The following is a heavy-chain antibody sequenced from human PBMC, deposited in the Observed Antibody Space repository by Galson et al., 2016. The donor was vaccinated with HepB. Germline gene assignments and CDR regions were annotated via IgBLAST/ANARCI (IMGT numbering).Heavy chain of an antibody. D-gene: IGHD6-19*01. CDR2: ISAYNGNT. CDR3: ARDRHQYSSGWYVGGMDV. V-gene: IGHV1-18*01. J-gene: IGHJ6*02. CDR1: DYTFTSYG. Sequence: SVKVSCKASDYTFTSYGISWVRQAPGQGLEWMGWISAYNGNTNYAQKLQGRVTMTTDTSTSTAYMELRSLRSDDTAVYYCARDRHQYSSGWYVGGMDVWGQGTTVTVSS.